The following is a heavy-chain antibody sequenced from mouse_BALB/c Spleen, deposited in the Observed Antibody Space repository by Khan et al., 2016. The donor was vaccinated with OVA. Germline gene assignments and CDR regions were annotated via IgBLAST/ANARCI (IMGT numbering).Heavy chain of an antibody. Sequence: QVQLKESGPGLVAPSQSLSITCTVSGFSLSRYNIHWVRQPPGKGLEWLGMIWGGGGTDYNSTLKSRLSISKYNSKNQVFLKMNSLQTDDTAMYFCARAYYRYDGYYAMDYWGQGTSVTVSS. CDR2: IWGGGGT. D-gene: IGHD2-14*01. J-gene: IGHJ4*01. CDR1: GFSLSRYN. V-gene: IGHV2-6-4*01. CDR3: ARAYYRYDGYYAMDY.